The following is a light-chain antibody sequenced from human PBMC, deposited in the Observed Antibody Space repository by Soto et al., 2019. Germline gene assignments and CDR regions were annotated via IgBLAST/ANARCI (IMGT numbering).Light chain of an antibody. CDR3: QHYGSSLSIT. CDR1: QSVSSNY. J-gene: IGKJ5*01. CDR2: GAS. V-gene: IGKV3-20*01. Sequence: ESVLTQSPGTLSLSPGERATLSCRASQSVSSNYLAWYQHKPGQAPRLLIYGASSRATGIPDRFSGSGSGTYFTLTISRLETEDFEVYYCQHYGSSLSITFGQGTRLEIK.